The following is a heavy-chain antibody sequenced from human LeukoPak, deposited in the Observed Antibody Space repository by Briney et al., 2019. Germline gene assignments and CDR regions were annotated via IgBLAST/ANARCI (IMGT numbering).Heavy chain of an antibody. D-gene: IGHD3-10*01. Sequence: GASVKVSCKVSGYTLTELSMHWVRQAPGKGLEWMGGFDPEDGETIYAQKFQGRVTMTEDTSTDTAYMELSSLRSEDTAVYYCAMGTLWFGESTRFDYWGQGTLVTVSS. V-gene: IGHV1-24*01. CDR1: GYTLTELS. J-gene: IGHJ4*02. CDR2: FDPEDGET. CDR3: AMGTLWFGESTRFDY.